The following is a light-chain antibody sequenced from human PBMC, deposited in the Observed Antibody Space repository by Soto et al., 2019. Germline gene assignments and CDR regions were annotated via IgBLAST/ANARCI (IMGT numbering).Light chain of an antibody. J-gene: IGLJ1*01. CDR2: GNS. CDR1: ISNIGAGYD. CDR3: QSYDSSLSGYYV. V-gene: IGLV1-40*01. Sequence: QSVLTQPPSVSRAPGHRFTISCTGSISNIGAGYDVHWYQQLPGTAPKLLIYGNSNRPSGVPDRLSGYKSGTSASLAITGLQAEDEADYYCQSYDSSLSGYYVFGTGNKVTV.